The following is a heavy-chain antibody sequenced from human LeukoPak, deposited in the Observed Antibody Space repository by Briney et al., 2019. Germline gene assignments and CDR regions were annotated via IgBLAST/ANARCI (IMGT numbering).Heavy chain of an antibody. D-gene: IGHD5-18*01. Sequence: GGALRLSSAASGFTFSSYAISWVRQAPGKGLEWVSAICGSGGSTYYADSVKGGFTISRDNSKNTLYLKMNSLRAEDTAVYYCAKDGGYSYGYFSGRVGFDYWGQGTLVTVSS. V-gene: IGHV3-23*01. CDR2: ICGSGGST. CDR3: AKDGGYSYGYFSGRVGFDY. CDR1: GFTFSSYA. J-gene: IGHJ4*02.